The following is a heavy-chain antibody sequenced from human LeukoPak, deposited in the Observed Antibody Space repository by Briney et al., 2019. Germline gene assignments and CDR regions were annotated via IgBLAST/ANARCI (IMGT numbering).Heavy chain of an antibody. Sequence: SETLSPTCTVSGGSISSSSCYWGWIRQPPGKGLEWIGSIYYSGSTYYNPSLKSRVTISVDTSKNQFSLKLSSVTAADTAVYYCAKPRRLAAEGWFDPWGQGTLVTVSS. J-gene: IGHJ5*02. CDR1: GGSISSSSCY. CDR2: IYYSGST. V-gene: IGHV4-39*01. D-gene: IGHD6-13*01. CDR3: AKPRRLAAEGWFDP.